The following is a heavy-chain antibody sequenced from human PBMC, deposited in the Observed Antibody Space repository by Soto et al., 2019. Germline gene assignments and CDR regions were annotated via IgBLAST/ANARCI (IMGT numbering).Heavy chain of an antibody. Sequence: ASVKVSCKASGYTFTSYGISWVRQAPGQGLEWMGWISAYNGKTNYAQKLQGRVNMTTDTSTSTAYMELRSLRSDDMAVYYCARDHCTNGVCPNYYYYYGMDVWGQGTTVTVSS. D-gene: IGHD2-8*01. CDR3: ARDHCTNGVCPNYYYYYGMDV. V-gene: IGHV1-18*03. J-gene: IGHJ6*02. CDR2: ISAYNGKT. CDR1: GYTFTSYG.